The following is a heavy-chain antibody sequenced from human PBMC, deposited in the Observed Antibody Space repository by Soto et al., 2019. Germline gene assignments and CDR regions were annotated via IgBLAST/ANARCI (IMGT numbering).Heavy chain of an antibody. Sequence: QVQLVQSGTEVKKPGSSVKVSCKASGGTFRNYPINWVRQAPGQGLEWMGSIIPLTDRPIYAQNFKARHTISAEKSTSTAYMDLSSLTSDDTAMYFCARGPLVVLNYFESWGQGTLVTVYS. CDR1: GGTFRNYP. CDR2: IIPLTDRP. J-gene: IGHJ4*02. CDR3: ARGPLVVLNYFES. V-gene: IGHV1-69*08.